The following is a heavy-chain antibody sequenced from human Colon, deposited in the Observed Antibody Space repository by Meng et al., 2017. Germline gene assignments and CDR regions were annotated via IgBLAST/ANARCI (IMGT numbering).Heavy chain of an antibody. Sequence: QAHLQQSGPGPVKPSQTLSATCAIHGDSVSSHTTTWNWIRQSPSRGLEWLGRTYYRSKWYIDYAVSLQSRITINADTSTNQLSLQLNSVTPEDTAVYYCVRLVGNSWLDYWGQGTLVTVS. D-gene: IGHD2-15*01. J-gene: IGHJ4*02. CDR2: TYYRSKWYI. CDR3: VRLVGNSWLDY. CDR1: GDSVSSHTTT. V-gene: IGHV6-1*01.